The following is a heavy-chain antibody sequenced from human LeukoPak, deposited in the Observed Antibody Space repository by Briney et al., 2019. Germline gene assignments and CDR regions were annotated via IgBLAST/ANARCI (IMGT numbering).Heavy chain of an antibody. CDR2: IRQDADRK. CDR1: GFTISDYW. Sequence: GGSLRLSCAASGFTISDYWMAWVRQAPVKGLEWVANIRQDADRKYYVDSVKGRFTISRDNAKNSVYLQMNSLRADDAAVYYCATENWAKYDFWSGYSDHWGQGTLVTVSS. V-gene: IGHV3-7*01. CDR3: ATENWAKYDFWSGYSDH. J-gene: IGHJ4*02. D-gene: IGHD3-3*01.